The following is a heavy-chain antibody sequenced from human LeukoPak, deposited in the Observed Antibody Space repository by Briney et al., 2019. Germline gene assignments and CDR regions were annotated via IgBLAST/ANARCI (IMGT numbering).Heavy chain of an antibody. CDR1: GGSISSRPYS. CDR3: ARLVVSSWYHEVLLGRDY. CDR2: FYYSGST. Sequence: SETLSLTCTVSGGSISSRPYSWGWIRQPPGKGLEWLGSFYYSGSTYYKPSLKSRVTISVDTSKNQFSLKLSSVTAADTAVYYCARLVVSSWYHEVLLGRDYWGQGTLVTVSS. D-gene: IGHD6-13*01. J-gene: IGHJ4*02. V-gene: IGHV4-39*01.